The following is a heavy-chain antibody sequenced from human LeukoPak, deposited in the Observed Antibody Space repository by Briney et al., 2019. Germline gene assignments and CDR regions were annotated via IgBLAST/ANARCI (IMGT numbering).Heavy chain of an antibody. CDR2: ISGSGHDI. J-gene: IGHJ4*01. Sequence: PGGSLRLSCAASGFTFSDSYMTWVRQAPGKGVEWVAYISGSGHDINYSDSVKGRFTISRDNAKNSLYLQMNSLGDEDTALYYCARDPSEASHPYYFDYWGQGTLVTVSS. CDR1: GFTFSDSY. V-gene: IGHV3-11*06. CDR3: ARDPSEASHPYYFDY.